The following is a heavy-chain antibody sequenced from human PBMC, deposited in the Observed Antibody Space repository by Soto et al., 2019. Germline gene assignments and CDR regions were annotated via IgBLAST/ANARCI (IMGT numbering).Heavy chain of an antibody. Sequence: ASVKVSCKASGYTFTGYYMHWVRQAPGQGLEWMGWINPNSGGTNYAQKFQGRATMTRDTSISTAYMELSRLRSDDTAVYYCAVAVAGTGWFDPWGQGTLVTVSS. CDR2: INPNSGGT. D-gene: IGHD6-19*01. CDR1: GYTFTGYY. J-gene: IGHJ5*02. V-gene: IGHV1-2*02. CDR3: AVAVAGTGWFDP.